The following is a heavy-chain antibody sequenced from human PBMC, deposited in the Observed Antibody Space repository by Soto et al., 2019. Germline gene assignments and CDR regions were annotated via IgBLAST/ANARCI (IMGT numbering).Heavy chain of an antibody. J-gene: IGHJ4*02. CDR3: ARGETLNY. CDR1: GGSINSGHFY. V-gene: IGHV4-31*03. CDR2: IFYSWST. Sequence: QVQLQESGPGLVKPSQTLSLTCTVSGGSINSGHFYCSWIRQHPGKGLEWIGYIFYSWSTYYNPSLRSRVTISVDTYKNQVSLKLNSVTAADTAVYYCARGETLNYWGQGTLVTVSS.